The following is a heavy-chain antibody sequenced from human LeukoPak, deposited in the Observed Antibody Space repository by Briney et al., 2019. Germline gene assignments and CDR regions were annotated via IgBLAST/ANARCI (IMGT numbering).Heavy chain of an antibody. CDR1: GFTVSTSY. D-gene: IGHD6-25*01. CDR2: IYGGGST. CDR3: ARGYSSGWPDF. J-gene: IGHJ4*02. Sequence: GGSLRLSCAASGFTVSTSYMNWVRQAPGKGLEWVSVIYGGGSTYYADSVRGRFTTSRDNSKNTLYLQMNSLRAEDTAVYFCARGYSSGWPDFWGQGTLVTVSS. V-gene: IGHV3-53*01.